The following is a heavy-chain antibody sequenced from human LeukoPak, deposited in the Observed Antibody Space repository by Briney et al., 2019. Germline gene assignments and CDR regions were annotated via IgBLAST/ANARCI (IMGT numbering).Heavy chain of an antibody. D-gene: IGHD6-13*01. V-gene: IGHV1-18*01. Sequence: ASVKVSCKASGYTFTSYAISWVRQAPGQGLEWMGWISADNGNTDYAQKFQGRVTMTRDTSISTAYMELSRLRSDDTAVYYCARDSSSWFPPSWFDPWGQGTLVTVSS. CDR1: GYTFTSYA. J-gene: IGHJ5*02. CDR2: ISADNGNT. CDR3: ARDSSSWFPPSWFDP.